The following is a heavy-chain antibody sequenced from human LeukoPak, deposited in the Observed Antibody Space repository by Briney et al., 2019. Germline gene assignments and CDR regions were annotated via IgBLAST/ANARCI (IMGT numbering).Heavy chain of an antibody. CDR1: GFTLSNYA. CDR2: ISYDGSNK. V-gene: IGHV3-30-3*01. D-gene: IGHD6-19*01. J-gene: IGHJ4*02. Sequence: GGSLRLSCAASGFTLSNYAMHWVRQAPGKGLEWVAVISYDGSNKYYIDSVKGRFTISRDNSKNTLYLQMISLRTEDTAVYYCARADGSVAGPPSGHWGQGTLVTVSS. CDR3: ARADGSVAGPPSGH.